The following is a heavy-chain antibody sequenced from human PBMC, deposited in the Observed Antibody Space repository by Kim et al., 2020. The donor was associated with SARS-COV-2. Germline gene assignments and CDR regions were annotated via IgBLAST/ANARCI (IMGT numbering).Heavy chain of an antibody. V-gene: IGHV5-10-1*01. Sequence: GESLKISCKGSGYSFTSYWISWVRQMPGKGLEWMGRIDPSDSYTNYSPSFQGHVTISADKSISTAYLQWSSLKASDTAMYYCARRLCSGGSCYSYPYYYYGMDVWGQGTTVTVSS. CDR2: IDPSDSYT. CDR3: ARRLCSGGSCYSYPYYYYGMDV. J-gene: IGHJ6*02. D-gene: IGHD2-15*01. CDR1: GYSFTSYW.